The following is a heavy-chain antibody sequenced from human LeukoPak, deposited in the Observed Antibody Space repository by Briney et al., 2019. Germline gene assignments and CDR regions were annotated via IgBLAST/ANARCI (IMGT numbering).Heavy chain of an antibody. Sequence: GGSLRLSCAASGFTVSSNYMSWVRQAPGKGLEWVSGIGGRGDRTYFADSVKGRFAISRDNSKNTMYLQMSSLRAEDTAIYYCARDQDWGSFDIWGQGTMVTVSS. CDR3: ARDQDWGSFDI. CDR2: IGGRGDRT. CDR1: GFTVSSNY. V-gene: IGHV3-23*01. D-gene: IGHD7-27*01. J-gene: IGHJ3*02.